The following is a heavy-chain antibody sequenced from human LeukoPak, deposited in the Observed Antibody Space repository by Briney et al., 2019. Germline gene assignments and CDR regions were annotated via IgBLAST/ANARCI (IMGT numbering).Heavy chain of an antibody. Sequence: GGSLRLSCVASRFTFSNYWMTWVRQAPGKGLERVANIKKDGGETYYMESVKGRFTISRDNAKNSLYLQMNSLRAEDTAVYYCARGVTVTQYWGQGTLVTVSS. J-gene: IGHJ4*02. CDR2: IKKDGGET. D-gene: IGHD3-10*01. CDR1: RFTFSNYW. CDR3: ARGVTVTQY. V-gene: IGHV3-7*01.